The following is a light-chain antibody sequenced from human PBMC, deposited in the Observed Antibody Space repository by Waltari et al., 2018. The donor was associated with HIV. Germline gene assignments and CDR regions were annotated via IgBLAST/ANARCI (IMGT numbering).Light chain of an antibody. V-gene: IGKV1D-12*01. CDR2: GAS. J-gene: IGKJ4*01. CDR3: HQTNSFPLT. CDR1: QAISNW. Sequence: DIQMTQSPSSVSASVGDRVTITCRASQAISNWLAWYQQKPGQAPTLLISGASTLQGGVPPRFSGSGSETDFTLTITSLQPEDFATYYCHQTNSFPLTFGGGTKVQVK.